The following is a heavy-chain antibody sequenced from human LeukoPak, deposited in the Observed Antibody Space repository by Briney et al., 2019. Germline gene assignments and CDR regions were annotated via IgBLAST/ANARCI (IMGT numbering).Heavy chain of an antibody. V-gene: IGHV4-59*01. Sequence: SETLSLTCTVSGGSISSYYWSWIRQPPGKGLEWIGYIYYSGSTNYNPPLKSRVTISVDTSKNQFSLKLSSVTAADTAVYYCARDSFTCSSTSCYQGDYWGQGTLVTVSS. D-gene: IGHD2-2*01. CDR2: IYYSGST. CDR1: GGSISSYY. CDR3: ARDSFTCSSTSCYQGDY. J-gene: IGHJ4*02.